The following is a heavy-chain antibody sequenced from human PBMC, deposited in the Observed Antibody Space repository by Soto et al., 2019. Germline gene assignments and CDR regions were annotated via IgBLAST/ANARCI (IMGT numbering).Heavy chain of an antibody. D-gene: IGHD6-19*01. CDR1: GFTFSDHY. J-gene: IGHJ6*03. V-gene: IGHV3-72*01. CDR2: TRNKANTYTT. Sequence: EVQLVESGGGLVQPGGSLRLSCAASGFTFSDHYMDWVRQAPGKGLEWVGRTRNKANTYTTEYAASVKGRFTISRDDSKNSLYLQMNSLKTEDTAVYYCARLSIVWYGAPGAYYYVYMNVWGKGTTVTVSS. CDR3: ARLSIVWYGAPGAYYYVYMNV.